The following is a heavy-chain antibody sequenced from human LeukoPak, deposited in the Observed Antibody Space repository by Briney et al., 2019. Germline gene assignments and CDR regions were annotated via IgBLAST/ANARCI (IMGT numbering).Heavy chain of an antibody. Sequence: PGRSLRLSCAASGFTFSSYAMHWVRQAPGKGLEWVAVISYDGSNKYYADSVKGRFTISRDNSKNTLYLQMNSLRAEDTAVYYCARDVVGYGMDVWGQGTTVTVSS. CDR3: ARDVVGYGMDV. D-gene: IGHD2-21*01. CDR1: GFTFSSYA. V-gene: IGHV3-30-3*01. J-gene: IGHJ6*02. CDR2: ISYDGSNK.